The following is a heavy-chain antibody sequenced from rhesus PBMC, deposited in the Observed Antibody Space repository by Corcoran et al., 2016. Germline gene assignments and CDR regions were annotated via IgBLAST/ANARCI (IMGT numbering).Heavy chain of an antibody. CDR1: GDSIRRGYA. Sequence: QVQLKESGPGLVKRSATLSLTCTVSGDSIRRGYAWSWLCNPPGKGLEWIGYIGGYYNPSLKSRVTISKDTSKNQFSLNLTSVTAADTAVYYCASGLNYGAPNFGLDSWGQGVVVTVSS. V-gene: IGHV4-127*01. CDR2: IGG. CDR3: ASGLNYGAPNFGLDS. D-gene: IGHD1-26*01. J-gene: IGHJ6*01.